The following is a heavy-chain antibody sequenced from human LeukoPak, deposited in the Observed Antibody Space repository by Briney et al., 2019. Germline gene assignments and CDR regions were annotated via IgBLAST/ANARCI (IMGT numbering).Heavy chain of an antibody. Sequence: GGSLRLSCAASGFTFSNYGMSWVRQAPGKGLEWVSTISPSGGVTFYSDSVRGRFTISRDYSKDTLFLQMNSLRAEDTALYYCAKAHVPTMIRGVVSSDWGQGTLVTVSS. V-gene: IGHV3-23*01. CDR1: GFTFSNYG. CDR3: AKAHVPTMIRGVVSSD. J-gene: IGHJ4*02. D-gene: IGHD3-10*01. CDR2: ISPSGGVT.